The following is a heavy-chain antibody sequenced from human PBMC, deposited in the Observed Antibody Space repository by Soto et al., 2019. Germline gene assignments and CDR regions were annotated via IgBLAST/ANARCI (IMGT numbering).Heavy chain of an antibody. CDR3: ARGGRFQDDY. V-gene: IGHV1-69*02. D-gene: IGHD3-3*01. Sequence: SVKVSCKDSGGTYSSYTISWVRQAPGQGLEWMGRIIPILGIANYAQKFQGRVTITADKSTSTAYMELSSLRSEDTAVYYCARGGRFQDDYWGQGTLVTVSS. J-gene: IGHJ4*02. CDR2: IIPILGIA. CDR1: GGTYSSYT.